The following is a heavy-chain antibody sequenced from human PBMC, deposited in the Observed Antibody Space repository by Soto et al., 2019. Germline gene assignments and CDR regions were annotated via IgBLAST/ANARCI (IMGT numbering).Heavy chain of an antibody. D-gene: IGHD1-7*01. J-gene: IGHJ6*02. CDR2: IYYSGST. Sequence: ETLSLTCTVSGGSVSSGSYYWSWIRQPPGKGLEWIGYIYYSGSTNYNPSLKSRVTISVDTSKNQFSLKLSSVTAADTAVYYCARDRAVTGTTYYYGMDVWGQGTTVTVSS. CDR1: GGSVSSGSYY. CDR3: ARDRAVTGTTYYYGMDV. V-gene: IGHV4-61*01.